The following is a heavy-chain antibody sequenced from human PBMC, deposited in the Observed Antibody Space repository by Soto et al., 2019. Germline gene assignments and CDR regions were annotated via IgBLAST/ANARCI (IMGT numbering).Heavy chain of an antibody. CDR2: IIPILGNT. V-gene: IGHV1-18*01. CDR3: ARDAAVGLFDY. D-gene: IGHD1-26*01. J-gene: IGHJ4*02. Sequence: ASVKVSCKASGGTFSSYTISWVRQAPGQGLEWMGRIIPILGNTKYAQKLQGRVTMTTDTSTSTAYMELRSLRSDDTAVYYCARDAAVGLFDYWGQGTLVTVSS. CDR1: GGTFSSYT.